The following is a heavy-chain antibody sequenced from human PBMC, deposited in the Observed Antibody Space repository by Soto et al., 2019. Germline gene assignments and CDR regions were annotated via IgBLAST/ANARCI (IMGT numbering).Heavy chain of an antibody. CDR1: GFTFSSYS. Sequence: EVQLVESGGGLVKPGGSLRLSCAASGFTFSSYSMNWVRQAPGKGLECVSSISSSSSYIYYADSVKGRFTISRDNAKNSLYLQMNSLRAEDTAVYYCARAALRLAYYYYGMDVWGQGTTVTVSS. V-gene: IGHV3-21*01. CDR2: ISSSSSYI. J-gene: IGHJ6*02. CDR3: ARAALRLAYYYYGMDV.